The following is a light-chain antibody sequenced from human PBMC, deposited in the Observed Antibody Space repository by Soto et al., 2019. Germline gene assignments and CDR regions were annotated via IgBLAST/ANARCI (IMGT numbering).Light chain of an antibody. J-gene: IGLJ2*01. CDR3: SSYRNTDTLV. V-gene: IGLV2-14*01. CDR1: STDVGGYNY. CDR2: EVI. Sequence: QSALTQPASVSGSPGQSITISCTGTSTDVGGYNYVSWYQQHPGKAPKLLIYEVINRPSGISNRFSGSKSDNTASLTISGLQADDEADYYCSSYRNTDTLVFGGGTKVTVL.